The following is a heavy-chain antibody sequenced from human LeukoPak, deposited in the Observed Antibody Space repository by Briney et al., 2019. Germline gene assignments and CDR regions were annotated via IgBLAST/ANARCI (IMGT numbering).Heavy chain of an antibody. CDR1: GYTFTCYY. D-gene: IGHD6-13*01. CDR2: INPNSGGT. Sequence: ASVKVSCKASGYTFTCYYMHWVRQAPGQGLEWMGWINPNSGGTNYAQKFQGWVTMTRDTSISTAYMELSRLRSDDTAVYYCARDAAVSATAVYFDYWGQGTLVTVSS. CDR3: ARDAAVSATAVYFDY. V-gene: IGHV1-2*04. J-gene: IGHJ4*02.